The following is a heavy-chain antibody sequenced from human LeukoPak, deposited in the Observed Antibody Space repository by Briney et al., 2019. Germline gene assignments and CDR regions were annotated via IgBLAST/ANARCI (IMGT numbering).Heavy chain of an antibody. CDR1: GYSFTSYW. CDR2: IYPGDSDT. V-gene: IGHV5-51*01. D-gene: IGHD6-13*01. CDR3: ARQKDRIAAAGTFDY. J-gene: IGHJ4*02. Sequence: GESLKISCKGSGYSFTSYWIGWVRQMPGKGLEWMGIIYPGDSDTRYSPSFQGQVTISADKSISTAYLQWSSLKASDTAMYYCARQKDRIAAAGTFDYWGQGTLVTVSS.